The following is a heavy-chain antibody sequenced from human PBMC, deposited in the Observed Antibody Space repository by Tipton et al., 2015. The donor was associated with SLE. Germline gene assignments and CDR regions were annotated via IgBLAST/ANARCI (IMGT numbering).Heavy chain of an antibody. CDR1: GGSFSGYY. CDR3: ARNSYGDDGGY. CDR2: INHSGST. J-gene: IGHJ4*02. Sequence: TLSLTCAVYGGSFSGYYWSWIRQPPGKGLEWIGEINHSGSTNYNPSLKSRATISVDTSKNQFSLKLSSVTAADTAVYYCARNSYGDDGGYWGQGTLVTVSS. D-gene: IGHD4-17*01. V-gene: IGHV4-34*01.